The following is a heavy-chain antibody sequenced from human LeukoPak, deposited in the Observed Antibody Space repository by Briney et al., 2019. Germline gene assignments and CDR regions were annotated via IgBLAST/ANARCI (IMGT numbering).Heavy chain of an antibody. J-gene: IGHJ6*02. V-gene: IGHV4-34*01. CDR2: INHSGST. Sequence: PSETLSLTCAVYGGSFSGYYWSWIRQPPGKGLEWIGEINHSGSTNYNPSLKSRVTISVDTSKNQFSLKLSSVTAADTAVYYCARAGVDLPYYYYYGMDVWGQGTTVTVSS. CDR3: ARAGVDLPYYYYYGMDV. D-gene: IGHD2-21*01. CDR1: GGSFSGYY.